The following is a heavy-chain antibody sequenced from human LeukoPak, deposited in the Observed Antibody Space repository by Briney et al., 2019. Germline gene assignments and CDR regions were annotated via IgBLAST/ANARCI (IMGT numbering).Heavy chain of an antibody. CDR3: ARYSSGWYGGGYYYYGMDV. Sequence: SETLSLTCTVSGGSISSGSYYWSWIRQPAGKGLEWIGRICTSGSTNYNPSLKSRVTISVDTSKNQFSLKLSSVTAADTAVYYCARYSSGWYGGGYYYYGMDVWGQGTTVTVSS. CDR2: ICTSGST. J-gene: IGHJ6*02. D-gene: IGHD6-19*01. V-gene: IGHV4-61*02. CDR1: GGSISSGSYY.